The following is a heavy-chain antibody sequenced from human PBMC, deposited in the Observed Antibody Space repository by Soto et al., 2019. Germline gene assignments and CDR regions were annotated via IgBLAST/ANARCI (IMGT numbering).Heavy chain of an antibody. J-gene: IGHJ6*02. CDR1: GGSISGYY. D-gene: IGHD6-13*01. CDR3: ARQQLLPFYYALAV. Sequence: LSLTCTVSGGSISGYYWSWIRQPPGKGLEYIGYIYYRGSTNYNPSLKSRVTMSIDTSRNQFSLKVNSVTAADTAVYYCARQQLLPFYYALAVWGQGTTVTVYS. V-gene: IGHV4-59*01. CDR2: IYYRGST.